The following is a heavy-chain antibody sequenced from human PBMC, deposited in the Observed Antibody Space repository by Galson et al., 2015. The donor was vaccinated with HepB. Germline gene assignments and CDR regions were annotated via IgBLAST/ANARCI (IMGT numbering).Heavy chain of an antibody. V-gene: IGHV3-23*01. J-gene: IGHJ4*02. CDR3: AKKAGATRPFDY. Sequence: SLRLSCAASGFTFSSYAMSWVRQAPGKGLEWVSAMSSSGGSTYYADSAKGRFTISRDNSKKTRNLQMNRLRAEDTAVCYCAKKAGATRPFDYWGQGTLVTVSS. CDR1: GFTFSSYA. D-gene: IGHD1-26*01. CDR2: MSSSGGST.